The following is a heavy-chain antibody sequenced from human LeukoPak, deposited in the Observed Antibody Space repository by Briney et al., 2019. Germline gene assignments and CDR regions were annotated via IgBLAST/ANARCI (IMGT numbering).Heavy chain of an antibody. D-gene: IGHD5-24*01. J-gene: IGHJ4*02. V-gene: IGHV1-2*02. Sequence: ASVKVSCKASGYTFTSYYMHWVRQAPGQGLEWMGWINPNSGGTNYAQKFQGRVTMTRDTSISTAYMELSRLRSDDTAVYYCAQVRRDGYNDFDYWGQGTLVTVSS. CDR2: INPNSGGT. CDR1: GYTFTSYY. CDR3: AQVRRDGYNDFDY.